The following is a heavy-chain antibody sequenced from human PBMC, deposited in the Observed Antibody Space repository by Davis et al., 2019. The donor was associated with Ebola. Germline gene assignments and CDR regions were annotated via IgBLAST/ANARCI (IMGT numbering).Heavy chain of an antibody. D-gene: IGHD5-18*01. J-gene: IGHJ4*02. CDR1: GGTFSTYA. CDR3: ARDLGNAMATE. Sequence: SVQVSCKASGGTFSTYAIDWVRQPPGQGLEWMGRIIPMLGIPNYAQRFQGRVTITADKSTSTAYMELSSLRSEDTAMYYCARDLGNAMATEWGQGTLVTVSS. CDR2: IIPMLGIP. V-gene: IGHV1-69*04.